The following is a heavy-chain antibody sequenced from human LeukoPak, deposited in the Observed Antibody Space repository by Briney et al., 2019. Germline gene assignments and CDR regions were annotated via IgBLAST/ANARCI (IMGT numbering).Heavy chain of an antibody. D-gene: IGHD1-26*01. CDR2: INPNSGGT. CDR1: GYTFTGYY. Sequence: ASVKVSCKASGYTFTGYYMHWVRQAPGQGLEWMGWINPNSGGTNYAQEFQGRVTMTRDTSISTAYMELSRLRSDDTAVYYCARDGSEIVGATLFDYWGQGTLVTVSS. CDR3: ARDGSEIVGATLFDY. V-gene: IGHV1-2*02. J-gene: IGHJ4*02.